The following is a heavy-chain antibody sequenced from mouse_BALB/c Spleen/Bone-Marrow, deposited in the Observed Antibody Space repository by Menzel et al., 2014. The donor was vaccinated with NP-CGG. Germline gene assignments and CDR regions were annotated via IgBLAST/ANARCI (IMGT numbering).Heavy chain of an antibody. D-gene: IGHD2-14*01. CDR1: GFNIKDTY. CDR2: VDPANGNT. CDR3: ARYRLGTYFDY. V-gene: IGHV14-3*02. J-gene: IGHJ2*01. Sequence: VHVKQSGAELVKPGASVKLSCTASGFNIKDTYMHWVKQRPEQGLEWIGRVDPANGNTKYDPKFQGKATITADTSSNIAYLQLSSLTSEDTAVYYCARYRLGTYFDYWGQGTTLTVSS.